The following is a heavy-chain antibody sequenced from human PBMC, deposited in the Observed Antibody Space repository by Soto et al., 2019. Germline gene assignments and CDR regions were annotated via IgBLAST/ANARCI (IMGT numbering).Heavy chain of an antibody. CDR3: ARTEASYDFWSGYSGGWFDT. V-gene: IGHV1-18*01. Sequence: ASVNLSRKASVYSYTSYVGRWVRQAPGQGLEWMGWISAYNGNTNYAQKLQGRVTMTTDTSTSTAYMELRSLRSDDTAVYYCARTEASYDFWSGYSGGWFDTWGKGTLDTV. CDR2: ISAYNGNT. J-gene: IGHJ5*02. D-gene: IGHD3-3*01. CDR1: VYSYTSYV.